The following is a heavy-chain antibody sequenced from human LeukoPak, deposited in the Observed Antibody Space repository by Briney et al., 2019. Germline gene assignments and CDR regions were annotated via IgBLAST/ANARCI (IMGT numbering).Heavy chain of an antibody. D-gene: IGHD6-13*01. V-gene: IGHV1-3*01. CDR1: GYTFTSYA. CDR2: INAGNGNT. CDR3: ARLRGRLAAAGLFDP. J-gene: IGHJ5*02. Sequence: ASVKVSCKASGYTFTSYAMHWVRQAPGQRLEWMGWINAGNGNTKYSQKFQGRVTITRDTSASTAYMELSSLRSEDTAVYYCARLRGRLAAAGLFDPWAREPWSPSPQ.